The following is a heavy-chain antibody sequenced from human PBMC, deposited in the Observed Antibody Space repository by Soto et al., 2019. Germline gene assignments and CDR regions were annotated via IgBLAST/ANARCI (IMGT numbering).Heavy chain of an antibody. CDR3: AREGVRGMDV. CDR1: GYTFTSYD. J-gene: IGHJ6*02. Sequence: QLRLLQSGVAVKKPGASVKVSCKASGYTFTSYDINWVRQATGLGGEWMGWMNPKSANTGYAQKFQGRVTMTRNTSKSTAYMELSSLRSEDTAVYYCAREGVRGMDVWGQGTTVTVSS. D-gene: IGHD3-16*01. CDR2: MNPKSANT. V-gene: IGHV1-8*01.